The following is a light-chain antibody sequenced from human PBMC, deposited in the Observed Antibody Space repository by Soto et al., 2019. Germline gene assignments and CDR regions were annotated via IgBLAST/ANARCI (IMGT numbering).Light chain of an antibody. CDR3: SSYTSRITVV. V-gene: IGLV2-14*01. CDR1: SSDVGAYKY. CDR2: DVS. Sequence: QSALTQPASVSGSPGQSITISCTGTSSDVGAYKYVSWYQQYPGKAPKLLIYDVSNRPSGVSNRFSGSKFGNTASLTISGLQAEDEADYYCSSYTSRITVVFGGGTKLTVL. J-gene: IGLJ3*02.